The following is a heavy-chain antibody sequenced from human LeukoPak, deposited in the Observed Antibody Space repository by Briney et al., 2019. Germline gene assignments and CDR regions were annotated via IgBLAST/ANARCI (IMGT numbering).Heavy chain of an antibody. D-gene: IGHD5-18*01. Sequence: GGSLRLSCAASGFTFSSYSMNWVRQAPGKGLEWVSSISSSSSYIYYADSVKGRFTISRDNAKNSLYLRMNSLRAEDTAVYYCARDGSGYSPYYFDYWGQGTLVTVSS. J-gene: IGHJ4*02. V-gene: IGHV3-21*01. CDR1: GFTFSSYS. CDR2: ISSSSSYI. CDR3: ARDGSGYSPYYFDY.